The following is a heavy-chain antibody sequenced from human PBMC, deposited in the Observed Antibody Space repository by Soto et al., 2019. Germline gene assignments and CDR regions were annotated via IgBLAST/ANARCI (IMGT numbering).Heavy chain of an antibody. CDR2: IYYSGST. D-gene: IGHD6-13*01. CDR3: ARERIIAAAGTYYYYCMDV. J-gene: IGHJ6*02. V-gene: IGHV4-30-4*01. Sequence: KPSETLSLTCTVSGGSISRGDYYWSWIRQPPGKGLEWIGYIYYSGSTYYNPSLKSRVTISVDTSKNQFSLKLSSVTAADTAVYYCARERIIAAAGTYYYYCMDVWGQGTTVTVSS. CDR1: GGSISRGDYY.